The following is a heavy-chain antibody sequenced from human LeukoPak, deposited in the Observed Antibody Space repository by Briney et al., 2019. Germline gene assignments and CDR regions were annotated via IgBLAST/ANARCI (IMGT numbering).Heavy chain of an antibody. CDR3: AKTPNYGDSSAYFDF. D-gene: IGHD4-17*01. J-gene: IGHJ4*02. CDR2: ISGSGVST. Sequence: GGSLRLSCAASGFTFSSYAMSWVRQAPGKGLECVSAISGSGVSTYYADSVKGRFTISSDNSKNTLYLQMNSLRAEDTAVYYCAKTPNYGDSSAYFDFWGQGTLVTVSS. V-gene: IGHV3-23*01. CDR1: GFTFSSYA.